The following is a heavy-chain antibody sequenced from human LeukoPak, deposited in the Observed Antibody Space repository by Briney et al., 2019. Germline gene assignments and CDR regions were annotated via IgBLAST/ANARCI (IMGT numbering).Heavy chain of an antibody. D-gene: IGHD1-26*01. J-gene: IGHJ5*02. CDR2: INPNSGGT. CDR3: ARAGRVGIGELLPFDP. V-gene: IGHV1-2*02. Sequence: EASVKVSCKASGYTFTGYYMHWVRQAPGQGLEWMGWINPNSGGTNYAQKFQGRVTMTRDTSISTAYMELSRLRSDDTAVYYCARAGRVGIGELLPFDPWGQGTLVTVSS. CDR1: GYTFTGYY.